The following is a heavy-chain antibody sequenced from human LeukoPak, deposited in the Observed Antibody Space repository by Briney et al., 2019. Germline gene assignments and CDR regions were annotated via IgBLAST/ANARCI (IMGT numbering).Heavy chain of an antibody. D-gene: IGHD5-24*01. Sequence: PGGSLRLSCAASGFTFSSYSMNWVRQAPGKGLEWVSSISSSSSYIYYADSVKGRFTISRDNAKNSPYLQMNSLRAEDTAVYYCAKDRWLQGYFDYWGQGTLVTVSS. V-gene: IGHV3-21*01. CDR3: AKDRWLQGYFDY. CDR2: ISSSSSYI. J-gene: IGHJ4*02. CDR1: GFTFSSYS.